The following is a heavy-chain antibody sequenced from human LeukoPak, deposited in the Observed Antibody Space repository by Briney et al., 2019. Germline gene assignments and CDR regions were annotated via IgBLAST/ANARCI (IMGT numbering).Heavy chain of an antibody. CDR3: XXXXXXXXYYYYYGMDV. V-gene: IGHV4-34*01. J-gene: IGHJ6*02. Sequence: SETLSLTCAVYGGSFSGYYWSWIRQPPGKGLEWIGEINHSGSTNYNPSLKSRVTISVDTSKNQFSLKLSSVTAADTAVYYCXXXXXXXXYYYYYGMDVWGQGTTVTVSS. CDR2: INHSGST. CDR1: GGSFSGYY.